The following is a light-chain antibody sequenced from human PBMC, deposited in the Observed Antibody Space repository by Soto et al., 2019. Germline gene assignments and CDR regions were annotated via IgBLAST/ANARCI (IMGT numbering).Light chain of an antibody. CDR3: QHYNSYSEA. Sequence: EIVLTQSPGTLSLSPGERATLSCRASHSVSRTYLAWYQQKPGQAPRLXIYGASTRATGIPARFSGSGSGTEFTITLSSLQPDDFATYYCQHYNSYSEAFGQGTKVDIK. CDR1: HSVSRTY. J-gene: IGKJ1*01. V-gene: IGKV3-15*01. CDR2: GAS.